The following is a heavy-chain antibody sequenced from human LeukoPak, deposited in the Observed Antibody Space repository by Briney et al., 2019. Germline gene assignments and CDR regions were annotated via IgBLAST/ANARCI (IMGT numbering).Heavy chain of an antibody. V-gene: IGHV3-30*18. Sequence: GGSLRLSCAASGFTFSSYGMHWVRQAPGKGLEWVAVISYDGSNKYYADSVKGRFTISRDNSKNTLYLQMNSLRAEDTAVYYCGKEMVRGVIDYWGQGTLVTVSS. CDR1: GFTFSSYG. J-gene: IGHJ4*02. CDR2: ISYDGSNK. CDR3: GKEMVRGVIDY. D-gene: IGHD3-10*01.